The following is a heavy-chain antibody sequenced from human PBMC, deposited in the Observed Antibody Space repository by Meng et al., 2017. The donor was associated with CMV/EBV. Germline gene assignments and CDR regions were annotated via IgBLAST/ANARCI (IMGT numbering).Heavy chain of an antibody. CDR3: AKVAYPYCSSTSCQLYYFDY. V-gene: IGHV3-43D*03. Sequence: GESLKISCAASGFTFDDYAMHWVRQAPGKGLEWVSLINWDGGSTYYADSVKGRFTISRDNSKNSLYLQMNSLRAEDTALYYCAKVAYPYCSSTSCQLYYFDYWGQGTLVTVSS. D-gene: IGHD2-2*01. J-gene: IGHJ4*02. CDR1: GFTFDDYA. CDR2: INWDGGST.